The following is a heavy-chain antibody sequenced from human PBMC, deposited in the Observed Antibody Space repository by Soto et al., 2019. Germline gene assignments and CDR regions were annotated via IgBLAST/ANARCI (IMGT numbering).Heavy chain of an antibody. J-gene: IGHJ6*02. Sequence: SETLSLTCTVSGASVSGRNYYWSWMRQPPGKGLEWIGHIYYTGSTNYNPSLKSRVTFSVDTSKNQFSLRLRSVTAADTALYYCARDLVLPVSLGGYYYYAMDVWGQGTTVTVSS. CDR2: IYYTGST. D-gene: IGHD3-16*02. CDR1: GASVSGRNYY. V-gene: IGHV4-61*01. CDR3: ARDLVLPVSLGGYYYYAMDV.